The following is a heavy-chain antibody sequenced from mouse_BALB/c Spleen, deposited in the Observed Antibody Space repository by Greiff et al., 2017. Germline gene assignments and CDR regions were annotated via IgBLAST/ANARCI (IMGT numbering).Heavy chain of an antibody. V-gene: IGHV1-61*01. CDR1: GYSFTSYC. CDR3: ARGKDNDAMDY. J-gene: IGHJ4*01. Sequence: QVQLQQPGAELVRPGASVKLSCKASGYSFTSYCMNWVKQRPGQGLEWIGMINPSDSETRLKQKFKDKATLTVDKSSSTAYMQLSSPTSEDSAVYYCARGKDNDAMDYWGQGTSVTVSS. D-gene: IGHD1-3*01. CDR2: INPSDSET.